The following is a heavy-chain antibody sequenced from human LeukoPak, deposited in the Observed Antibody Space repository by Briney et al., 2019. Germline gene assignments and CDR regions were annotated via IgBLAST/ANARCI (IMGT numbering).Heavy chain of an antibody. CDR3: ARDMYSSSWYEDY. D-gene: IGHD6-13*01. Sequence: AGGSLRLSCAASGFTFSSYSMNWVRQAPGKGLEWVSYISSSSSTIYYADSVKGRFTISRDNAKNSLYLQMNSLRAEDTAVYYCARDMYSSSWYEDYWGQGTLVTVSS. CDR2: ISSSSSTI. V-gene: IGHV3-48*01. CDR1: GFTFSSYS. J-gene: IGHJ4*02.